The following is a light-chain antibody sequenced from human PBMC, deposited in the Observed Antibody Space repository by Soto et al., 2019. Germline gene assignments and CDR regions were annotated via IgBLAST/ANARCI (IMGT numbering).Light chain of an antibody. CDR2: NNN. J-gene: IGLJ3*02. CDR1: SSNIGSEY. CDR3: AAWDDSVTGV. Sequence: QSVLTQPPSASGTPGQTVTISCSGSSSNIGSEYVYWYQQFPGTAPRLLIYNNNRRPSGVPDRFSGSKSGTSASLAISGLRSEDEADYYCAAWDDSVTGVFGGATKVTVL. V-gene: IGLV1-47*01.